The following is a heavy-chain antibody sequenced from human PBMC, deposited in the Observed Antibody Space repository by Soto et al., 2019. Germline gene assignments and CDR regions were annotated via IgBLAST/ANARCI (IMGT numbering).Heavy chain of an antibody. Sequence: EVQLVESGGGLVQPGGSLRLSCAASGFTFSSYGMNWVRQAPGKGLEWVSYISSSGSTIYYADSVKGRFTISRDNAKNSLYLQMNSLRAEDTAVYYCARAVWGGFAFDIWGQGTMVTVSS. CDR1: GFTFSSYG. CDR3: ARAVWGGFAFDI. D-gene: IGHD3-3*01. J-gene: IGHJ3*02. V-gene: IGHV3-48*03. CDR2: ISSSGSTI.